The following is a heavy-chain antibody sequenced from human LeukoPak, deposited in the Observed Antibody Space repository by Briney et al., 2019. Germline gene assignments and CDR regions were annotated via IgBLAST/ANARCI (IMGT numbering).Heavy chain of an antibody. CDR2: IYPDDSDT. CDR1: GYTFTNYW. Sequence: KHGESLKISCEASGYTFTNYWIAWVRQMPGKGLEWMGIIYPDDSDTKYSPSFQGQVTLSADKSISTAYVQWSSLKASDTAMYFCVRRDDYSGNIDFWGQGTLVTVSS. J-gene: IGHJ4*02. D-gene: IGHD4-23*01. CDR3: VRRDDYSGNIDF. V-gene: IGHV5-51*01.